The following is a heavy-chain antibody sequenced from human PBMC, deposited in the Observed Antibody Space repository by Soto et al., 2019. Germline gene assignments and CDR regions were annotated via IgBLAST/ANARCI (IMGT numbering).Heavy chain of an antibody. CDR1: GFTFSSYS. J-gene: IGHJ4*02. CDR3: ARPLRRGSEGDY. CDR2: ISSSSSYI. V-gene: IGHV3-21*01. D-gene: IGHD3-16*01. Sequence: GGSLRLSCAASGFTFSSYSMNWVRQAPGKGLEWVSSISSSSSYIYYADSVKGRFTISRDNAKNSLYLQMNSLRAEDTAVYYCARPLRRGSEGDYWGQGTLVTVSS.